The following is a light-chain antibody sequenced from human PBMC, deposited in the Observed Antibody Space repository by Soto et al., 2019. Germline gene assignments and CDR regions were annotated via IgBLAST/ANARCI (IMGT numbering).Light chain of an antibody. Sequence: DIQMTQSPSTLSAFVGDRVTITCRASQSISSWLAWYQQKPGKAPKLLVYQASTLESGVPLRFSGSGSGTEFTLTISSLQPDDFATYFCQHMRTFGQGTKVDNK. CDR2: QAS. J-gene: IGKJ1*01. V-gene: IGKV1-5*03. CDR3: QHMRT. CDR1: QSISSW.